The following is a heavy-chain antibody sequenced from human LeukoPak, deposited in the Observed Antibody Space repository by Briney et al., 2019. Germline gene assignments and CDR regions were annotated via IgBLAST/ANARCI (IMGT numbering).Heavy chain of an antibody. Sequence: GESLKISCKGSGYSFTSYWIAWVRQLPGKGIEWKGIIYPGDSDTRYSPSFQGQVTITADKSISTAYLQWSSLKASDTAMYYCARPNTAMAMDAFDIWGQGTMVTVSS. CDR1: GYSFTSYW. CDR3: ARPNTAMAMDAFDI. J-gene: IGHJ3*02. V-gene: IGHV5-51*01. CDR2: IYPGDSDT. D-gene: IGHD5-18*01.